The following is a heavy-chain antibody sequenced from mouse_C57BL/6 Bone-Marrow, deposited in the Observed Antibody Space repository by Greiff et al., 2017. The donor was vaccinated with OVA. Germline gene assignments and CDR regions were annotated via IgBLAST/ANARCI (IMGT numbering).Heavy chain of an antibody. V-gene: IGHV5-6*01. J-gene: IGHJ1*03. CDR2: ISSGGSYT. CDR3: SITTAYGVYIDV. Sequence: EVKLVESGGDLVKPGGSLKLSCAASGFTFSSSGMSWVRQTPDKRLEWVATISSGGSYTYYQDSVKGRFTISSDNAKNTLYPQLSTLQSEDTSMYSSSITTAYGVYIDVWGTGATVTVSS. CDR1: GFTFSSSG. D-gene: IGHD1-1*01.